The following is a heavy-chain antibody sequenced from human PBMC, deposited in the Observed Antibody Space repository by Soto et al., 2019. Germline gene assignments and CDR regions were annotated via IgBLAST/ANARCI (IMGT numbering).Heavy chain of an antibody. Sequence: GGSLRLSCAASGFTFDDYAMHWVRQAPGKGLEWVSGISWNSGSIGYADSVKGRFTISRDNAKNSLYLQMNSLRAEDTALYYCAKEMGGAQSYGENYYMDVWGKGTTVTVSS. CDR2: ISWNSGSI. J-gene: IGHJ6*03. V-gene: IGHV3-9*01. CDR3: AKEMGGAQSYGENYYMDV. D-gene: IGHD4-17*01. CDR1: GFTFDDYA.